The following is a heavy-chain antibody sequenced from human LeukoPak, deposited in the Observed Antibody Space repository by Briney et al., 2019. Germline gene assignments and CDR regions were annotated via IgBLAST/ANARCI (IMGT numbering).Heavy chain of an antibody. CDR3: ARGPLRYFDWSQNWFDP. Sequence: ASVKVSCKASGGTFSSYAISWVRQAPGQGLEWMGGIIPIFGTANYAQKFQGRVTITTDESTSTAYMELSSLRSENTAVYYCARGPLRYFDWSQNWFDPWGQGTLVTVSS. CDR1: GGTFSSYA. CDR2: IIPIFGTA. V-gene: IGHV1-69*05. D-gene: IGHD3-9*01. J-gene: IGHJ5*02.